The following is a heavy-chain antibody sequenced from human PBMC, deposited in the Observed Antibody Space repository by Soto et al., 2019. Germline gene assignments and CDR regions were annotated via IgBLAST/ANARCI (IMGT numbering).Heavy chain of an antibody. D-gene: IGHD2-2*02. CDR2: IWYDGGDK. CDR3: VRGSFCTTTTCYNLAWFAP. Sequence: GGSLRLSCVTSGFTLSDFVMQWVRQAPGKGLEWVAVIWYDGGDKYYADSVKGRFTISRDNSKKTVFLQMNSLRAEDTAVYYCVRGSFCTTTTCYNLAWFAPWGQGTLVTVS. CDR1: GFTLSDFV. J-gene: IGHJ5*02. V-gene: IGHV3-33*01.